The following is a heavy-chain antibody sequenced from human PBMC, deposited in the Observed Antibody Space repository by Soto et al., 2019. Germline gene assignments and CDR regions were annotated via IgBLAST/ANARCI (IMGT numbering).Heavy chain of an antibody. CDR1: GGSISSGDYY. D-gene: IGHD6-19*01. J-gene: IGHJ4*02. V-gene: IGHV4-30-4*01. CDR3: ATWTPGIAVAGGVFDY. Sequence: SETLSLTCTVSGGSISSGDYYWSWIRQPPGKGLEWIGYIYYSGSTYYNPSLKSRVTISVDTSKNQFSLKLSSVTAADTAVYYCATWTPGIAVAGGVFDYWGQGTLVTVSS. CDR2: IYYSGST.